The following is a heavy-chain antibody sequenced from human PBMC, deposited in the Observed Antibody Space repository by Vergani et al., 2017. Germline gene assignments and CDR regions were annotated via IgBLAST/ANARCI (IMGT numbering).Heavy chain of an antibody. CDR2: MFHTGEA. J-gene: IGHJ5*01. D-gene: IGHD3-10*01. Sequence: QIQLQESGPGLVKPSETLSLTCSVSGYSISRGFYWAWIRQTPEKGLEWIGGMFHTGEASNSPSLQSRVACSMDTSKNQFSLQLTSVTAAVTAVYFCGVSMVRSPRPDNWFDSWGRGTLVTVSS. CDR1: GYSISRGFY. CDR3: GVSMVRSPRPDNWFDS. V-gene: IGHV4-38-2*02.